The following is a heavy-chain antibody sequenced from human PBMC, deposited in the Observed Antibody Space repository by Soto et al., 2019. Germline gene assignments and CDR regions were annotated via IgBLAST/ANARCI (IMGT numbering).Heavy chain of an antibody. CDR3: AKIPSYSSSSSYFDY. V-gene: IGHV3-30-3*02. D-gene: IGHD6-6*01. Sequence: PGGSLRLSCAGSGFTFSSYAIHWVRQAPGKGLEWVAVISYGGSNKYYADSVKGRFTISRDNSKNTLYLQMNSLRAEDTAVYYCAKIPSYSSSSSYFDYWGQGTLVTVSS. CDR1: GFTFSSYA. J-gene: IGHJ4*02. CDR2: ISYGGSNK.